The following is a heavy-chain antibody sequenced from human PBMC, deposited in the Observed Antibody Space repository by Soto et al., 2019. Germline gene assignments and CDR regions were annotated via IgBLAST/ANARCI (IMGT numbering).Heavy chain of an antibody. CDR2: IKMDASEK. CDR1: GFTFGSYW. V-gene: IGHV3-7*01. D-gene: IGHD3-10*01. CDR3: ARAAGYGSGASLNHYPDY. Sequence: GGSLRLSCAASGFTFGSYWMSWGRQAPGKGLEWLATIKMDASEKKYVDSVKGRFTMSRDNGKNAVYLQMDSLRAEDTAVYYCARAAGYGSGASLNHYPDYRGQGTLVTGSA. J-gene: IGHJ4*02.